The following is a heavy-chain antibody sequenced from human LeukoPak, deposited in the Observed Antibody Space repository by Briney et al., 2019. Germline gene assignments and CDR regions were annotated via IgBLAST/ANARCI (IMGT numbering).Heavy chain of an antibody. V-gene: IGHV3-48*03. CDR2: ISSSGTSI. Sequence: GGSLRLSCTASGFTFRNYEMNWVRQAPGKGLEWLSYISSSGTSIYADSVKGRFTISRDNAKNSLSLQMNSLRAEDTAVHYCARQGAFYYGPFDYWGQGTLVTVSS. CDR3: ARQGAFYYGPFDY. CDR1: GFTFRNYE. D-gene: IGHD3-10*01. J-gene: IGHJ4*02.